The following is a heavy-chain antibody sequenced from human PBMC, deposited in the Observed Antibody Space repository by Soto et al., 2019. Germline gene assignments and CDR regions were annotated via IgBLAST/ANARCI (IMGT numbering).Heavy chain of an antibody. CDR3: ARVDPRGVAVVRDY. J-gene: IGHJ4*02. D-gene: IGHD3-10*01. Sequence: QVQLVQSGPEVKKPGASVKVSCKASGNTFASHGFSWVRQAPGQGLEWMGWISGFNGQTNYALKFQGRVTLTTDTSTRTAYMELRSLRSDATAVYFCARVDPRGVAVVRDYWGQGTLVTVSS. V-gene: IGHV1-18*01. CDR1: GNTFASHG. CDR2: ISGFNGQT.